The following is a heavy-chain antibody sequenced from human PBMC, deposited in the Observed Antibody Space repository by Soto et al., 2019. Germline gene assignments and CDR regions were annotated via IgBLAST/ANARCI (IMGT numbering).Heavy chain of an antibody. CDR1: GGSFSGYY. CDR3: ARDRGYSGYGPYYFDY. Sequence: SETLSLTCAVYGGSFSGYYWSWIRQPPGKGLEWIGEINHSGSTNYNPSLKSRVTISVDTSKNQFSLKLSSVTAADTAVYYCARDRGYSGYGPYYFDYWGQGTLVTVSS. CDR2: INHSGST. D-gene: IGHD5-12*01. V-gene: IGHV4-34*01. J-gene: IGHJ4*02.